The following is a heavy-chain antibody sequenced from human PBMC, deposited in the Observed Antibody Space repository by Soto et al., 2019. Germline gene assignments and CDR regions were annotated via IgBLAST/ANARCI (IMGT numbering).Heavy chain of an antibody. D-gene: IGHD6-19*01. V-gene: IGHV3-30-3*01. CDR2: ISYDGSNK. CDR3: ARDIVVAGTAFDY. CDR1: GFTFSSYA. J-gene: IGHJ4*02. Sequence: QVQLVESGGGVVQPGRSLRLSCAASGFTFSSYAMHWVRQAPGKGLEWVAVISYDGSNKYYADSVKGRFTISRDNSKNTRYLQKNSQRAEDTAVYYCARDIVVAGTAFDYWGQGTLVTVSS.